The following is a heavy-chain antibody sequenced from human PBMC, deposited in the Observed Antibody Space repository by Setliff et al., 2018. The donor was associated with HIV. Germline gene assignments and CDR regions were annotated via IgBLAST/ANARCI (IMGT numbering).Heavy chain of an antibody. CDR2: IFRAGNA. CDR1: GGSINSGAYL. V-gene: IGHV4-61*02. Sequence: PSETLSLTCTVSGGSINSGAYLWAWIRQPAGKGLEWIGRIFRAGNATYNPSLKSRAILSVDTSQNQFSLQLKHVTAADTAIYYCGGNGYYSIDYWGQGTLVTVSS. CDR3: GGNGYYSIDY. J-gene: IGHJ4*02. D-gene: IGHD3-22*01.